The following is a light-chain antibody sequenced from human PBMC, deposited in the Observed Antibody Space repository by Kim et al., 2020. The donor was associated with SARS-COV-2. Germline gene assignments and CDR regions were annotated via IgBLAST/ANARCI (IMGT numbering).Light chain of an antibody. Sequence: QSITISCTGTRSDVGGHDNVSWYQQHPGKAPKLIIYDVTNRPSGVSGRFSGSKSGNTASLTISELQAEDEADYHCASYTSTSALGVFGGGTKVTVL. V-gene: IGLV2-14*03. J-gene: IGLJ3*02. CDR2: DVT. CDR3: ASYTSTSALGV. CDR1: RSDVGGHDN.